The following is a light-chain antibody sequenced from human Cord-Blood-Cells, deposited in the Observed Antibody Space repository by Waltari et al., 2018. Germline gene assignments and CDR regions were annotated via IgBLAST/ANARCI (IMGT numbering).Light chain of an antibody. CDR3: SSYAGSNNFV. V-gene: IGLV2-8*01. J-gene: IGLJ1*01. CDR2: EVS. Sequence: QSALTQPPSASGSPGQSVTISCTGTSSDVGGYTYLFWYQQHPGKAPKLMIYEVSKRPSGVPDRFSGSKSGNTASLTVSGLQAEDEADYYCSSYAGSNNFVFGTGTKVTVL. CDR1: SSDVGGYTY.